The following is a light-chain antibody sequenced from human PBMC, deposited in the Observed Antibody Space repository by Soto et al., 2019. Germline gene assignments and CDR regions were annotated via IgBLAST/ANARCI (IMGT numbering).Light chain of an antibody. CDR1: QSVSTSY. J-gene: IGKJ1*01. V-gene: IGKV3-20*01. Sequence: EIVLTQSPGTLSLSPGERATLSCRASQSVSTSYLAWYQQKPGQAPRLLIYGASSRATGIPDRFSGGGSGTDFTLTISRLAPEDFAVYYCQQYGISPWTFGQGTKVEIK. CDR3: QQYGISPWT. CDR2: GAS.